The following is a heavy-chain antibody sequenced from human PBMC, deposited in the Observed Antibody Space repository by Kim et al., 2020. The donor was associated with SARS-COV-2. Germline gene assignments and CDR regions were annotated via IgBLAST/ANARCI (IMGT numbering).Heavy chain of an antibody. CDR1: GFTFSIYW. CDR2: VNPDETRT. J-gene: IGHJ4*02. V-gene: IGHV3-74*01. Sequence: GGSLRLSCAASGFTFSIYWMHWVRQAPGKGLVWVSRVNPDETRTNYADSVKGRFTISRDNAKNTLFLQMNSLRAEDTAVYYCARDLGGSHDYWGQGTLVT. D-gene: IGHD2-15*01. CDR3: ARDLGGSHDY.